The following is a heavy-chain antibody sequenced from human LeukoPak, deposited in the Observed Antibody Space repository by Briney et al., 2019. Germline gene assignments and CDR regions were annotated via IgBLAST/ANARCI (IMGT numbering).Heavy chain of an antibody. CDR2: ISSSSSYI. J-gene: IGHJ5*02. CDR1: GFTFSSYS. CDR3: ARGYYDSSGYSFRSNNWFDP. V-gene: IGHV3-21*01. Sequence: GGSLRLSCAASGFTFSSYSMNWVRQAPGKGLEWVSSISSSSSYIYYADSVKGRFTISRDNAKNSLYLQMNSLRAEDTAVYYRARGYYDSSGYSFRSNNWFDPWGQGTLVTVSS. D-gene: IGHD3-22*01.